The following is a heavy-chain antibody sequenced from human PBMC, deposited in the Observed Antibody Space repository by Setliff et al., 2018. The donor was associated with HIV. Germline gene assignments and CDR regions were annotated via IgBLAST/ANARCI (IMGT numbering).Heavy chain of an antibody. CDR2: ISAYNGNT. V-gene: IGHV1-18*04. J-gene: IGHJ6*03. Sequence: ASVKVSCKASGYSFTGYHMHWVRQAPGQGLEWMGWISAYNGNTNYTQKLQGRVTVTTDTSTSTAYMELRSLRSDDTAVYYCAREWGGYSSSKAGYYYYMDVWGKGTTVTVSS. D-gene: IGHD6-13*01. CDR3: AREWGGYSSSKAGYYYYMDV. CDR1: GYSFTGYH.